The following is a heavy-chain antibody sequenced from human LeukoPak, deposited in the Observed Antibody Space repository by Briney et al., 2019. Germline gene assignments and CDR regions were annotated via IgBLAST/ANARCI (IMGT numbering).Heavy chain of an antibody. J-gene: IGHJ4*02. CDR2: IYTSGST. D-gene: IGHD2/OR15-2a*01. Sequence: SETLSLTCTVSGGSISSYYWSWIRQPPGKGLEWIGYIYTSGSTNYNPSLKSRVTISVDTSKNQFSLKLSSVTAADTAVYYCAKPVGGPRGPLLYLRGQGTLVTVSS. CDR1: GGSISSYY. CDR3: AKPVGGPRGPLLYL. V-gene: IGHV4-4*09.